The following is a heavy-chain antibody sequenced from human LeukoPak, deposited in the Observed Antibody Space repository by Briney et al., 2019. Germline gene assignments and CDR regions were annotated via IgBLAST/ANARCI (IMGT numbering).Heavy chain of an antibody. J-gene: IGHJ4*02. V-gene: IGHV4-39*01. Sequence: SETLSLTCSVSGGFITTSIHYWAWIRKPPGKGLEWVVSIYYNGITYYNASLESRVAMSVDTSRNQFSLSLRSVSAADTSVYYCARQPTVKRGAVASSFDYWAREPWSPSPQ. CDR2: IYYNGIT. CDR3: ARQPTVKRGAVASSFDY. CDR1: GGFITTSIHY. D-gene: IGHD6-19*01.